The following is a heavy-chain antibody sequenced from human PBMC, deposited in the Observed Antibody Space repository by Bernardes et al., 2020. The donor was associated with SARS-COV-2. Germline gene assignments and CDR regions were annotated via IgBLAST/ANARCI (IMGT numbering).Heavy chain of an antibody. CDR1: GFAVSNYA. D-gene: IGHD3-22*01. Sequence: GGSLRLSCATSGFAVSNYAMSWFRQAPGKGLEWVSVISGSGTSTDFADSVKGRFTLSREDSRNILYLYMNSLGVDDTAVYYCAKATVWFYESTGYYDCWGQGTPVTVSS. V-gene: IGHV3-23*01. CDR3: AKATVWFYESTGYYDC. CDR2: ISGSGTST. J-gene: IGHJ4*02.